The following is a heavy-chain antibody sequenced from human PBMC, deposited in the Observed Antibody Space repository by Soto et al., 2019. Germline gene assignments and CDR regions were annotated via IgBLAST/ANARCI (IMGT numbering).Heavy chain of an antibody. CDR2: IIPIFGTA. D-gene: IGHD2-21*02. CDR3: ARAPYCGGDCYYNWFDP. CDR1: GGTFSSYA. Sequence: SVKVSCKXSGGTFSSYAISWVRQAPGQGLEWMGGIIPIFGTANYAQKFQGRVTITADESTSTAYMELSSLRSEDTAVYYCARAPYCGGDCYYNWFDPWGQGTLVTVSS. V-gene: IGHV1-69*13. J-gene: IGHJ5*02.